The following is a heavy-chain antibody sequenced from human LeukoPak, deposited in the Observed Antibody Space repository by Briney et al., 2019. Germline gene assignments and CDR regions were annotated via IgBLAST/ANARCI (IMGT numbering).Heavy chain of an antibody. CDR2: IKQDGSEK. CDR3: TTGCSSTSCYNPTVNFDY. J-gene: IGHJ4*02. Sequence: GSLRLSCAASGFTFSSYWMSWVRQAPGKGLEWVANIKQDGSEKYYVDSVKGRFTISRDNAKNSLYLQMNSLRAEDTAVYYCTTGCSSTSCYNPTVNFDYWGQGTLVTVSS. D-gene: IGHD2-2*02. V-gene: IGHV3-7*01. CDR1: GFTFSSYW.